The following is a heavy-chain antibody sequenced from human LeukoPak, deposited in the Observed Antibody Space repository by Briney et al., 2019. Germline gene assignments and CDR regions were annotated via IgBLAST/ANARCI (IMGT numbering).Heavy chain of an antibody. Sequence: PSETLSLTCTVSGGSISSGGYYWSWVRQPPGKGLEWIGYIYYSGSTNYNPSLKSRVIISVDTSKNQFSLKLSSVTAADTAVYYCARQYCSGGSCYPLFDYWGQGTLVTVSS. CDR1: GGSISSGGYY. J-gene: IGHJ4*02. CDR3: ARQYCSGGSCYPLFDY. V-gene: IGHV4-61*08. CDR2: IYYSGST. D-gene: IGHD2-15*01.